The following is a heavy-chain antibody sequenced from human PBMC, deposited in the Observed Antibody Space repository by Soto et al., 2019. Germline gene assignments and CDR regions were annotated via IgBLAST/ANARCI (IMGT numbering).Heavy chain of an antibody. CDR2: INAGNGNT. D-gene: IGHD3-10*01. J-gene: IGHJ4*01. CDR1: GYTFTTYA. V-gene: IGHV1-3*01. Sequence: ASVKVSCKASGYTFTTYAMHWVRQAPGQGIEWMGWINAGNGNTKYSQKFQGRVTITRDTSASTAYMELNSLRSEDTAVYYCATAHRYGSGSYFDYWGQGALVTVSS. CDR3: ATAHRYGSGSYFDY.